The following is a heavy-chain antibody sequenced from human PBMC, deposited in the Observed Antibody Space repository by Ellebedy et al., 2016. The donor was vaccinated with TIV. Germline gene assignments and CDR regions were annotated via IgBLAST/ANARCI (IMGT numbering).Heavy chain of an antibody. CDR1: GGSISSSSYY. CDR3: ARHPYSYYFDY. J-gene: IGHJ4*02. D-gene: IGHD4-11*01. Sequence: SETLSLTCTVSGGSISSSSYYWSWIRQPPGKGLEWIGYIYYSGSTNYNPSLKSRVTISVDTSRDQFSLKLSSVTAADTAVYYCARHPYSYYFDYWGQGTLVTVSS. CDR2: IYYSGST. V-gene: IGHV4-61*05.